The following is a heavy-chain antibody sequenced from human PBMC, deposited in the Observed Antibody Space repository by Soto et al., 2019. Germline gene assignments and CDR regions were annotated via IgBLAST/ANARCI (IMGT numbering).Heavy chain of an antibody. CDR1: GGSISDGAYY. V-gene: IGHV4-30-4*01. CDR2: IYDSGNT. Sequence: QVQLQESGPGLVKPSQTLSLTCTVSGGSISDGAYYWSWIRQPPGKGLEWIGHIYDSGNTYNNPSLKSRLTISVDTSKNHFSLNLNSVTAADMAVYYCASGLSGDKVDQWGQGTLVTVSS. CDR3: ASGLSGDKVDQ. D-gene: IGHD2-21*01. J-gene: IGHJ4*02.